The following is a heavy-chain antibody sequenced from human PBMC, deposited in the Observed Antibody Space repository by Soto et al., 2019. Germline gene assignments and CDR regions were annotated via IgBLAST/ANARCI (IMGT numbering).Heavy chain of an antibody. V-gene: IGHV1-69*13. CDR3: ARDERRYCGGDCYYNYYYYYGMDV. CDR1: GGTFSSYA. D-gene: IGHD2-21*02. J-gene: IGHJ6*02. CDR2: IIPIFGTA. Sequence: SVKVSCKASGGTFSSYAISWVRQAPGQGLEWMGGIIPIFGTANYAQKFQGRVTITADESTSTAYMELSSLRSEDTAVYYCARDERRYCGGDCYYNYYYYYGMDVWGQGTTVTVSS.